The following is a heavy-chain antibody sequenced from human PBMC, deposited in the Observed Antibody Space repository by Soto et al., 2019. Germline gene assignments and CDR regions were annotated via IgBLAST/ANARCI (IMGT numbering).Heavy chain of an antibody. Sequence: PGGSLRLSCAASGFTFRSYAMSWVRQAPGKGLEWVATITGTGTSTYFADSVKGRFTISRDNSRSTLYLQLNSLRAEDTAVYYCAKSQRPQWLLTKCFDSWGQGALVTVSS. V-gene: IGHV3-23*01. CDR3: AKSQRPQWLLTKCFDS. D-gene: IGHD5-12*01. CDR1: GFTFRSYA. J-gene: IGHJ4*02. CDR2: ITGTGTST.